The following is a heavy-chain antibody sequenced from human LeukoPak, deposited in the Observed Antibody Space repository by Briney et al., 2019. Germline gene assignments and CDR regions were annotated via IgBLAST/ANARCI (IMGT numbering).Heavy chain of an antibody. CDR2: ISPNSGGT. V-gene: IGHV1-2*02. J-gene: IGHJ3*02. CDR3: ARRYAIDAFDI. D-gene: IGHD3-16*01. CDR1: GYTFSGYY. Sequence: GASVKVSCKTSGYTFSGYYIHWVRQAPGQGLEWMGWISPNSGGTIYAQKFQGRVTMTRDTSISTAYMELTWLRSDDTAVYYCARRYAIDAFDIWGQGTMVTVSS.